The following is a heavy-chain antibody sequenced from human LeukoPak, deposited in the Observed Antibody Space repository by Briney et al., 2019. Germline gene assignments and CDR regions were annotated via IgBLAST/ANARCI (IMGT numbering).Heavy chain of an antibody. J-gene: IGHJ6*04. CDR2: FDREDGET. CDR3: ATERVGYCYGHSCYGLDV. D-gene: IGHD5-18*01. CDR1: GYSLTELS. Sequence: ASVKVSCKVSGYSLTELSIHWVRQAPGQGLEWMGGFDREDGETTYAQKLQGRVSMTEDTSTGTAFLELSSLKSEDTAIYHCATERVGYCYGHSCYGLDVWGKGTTVTVSS. V-gene: IGHV1-24*01.